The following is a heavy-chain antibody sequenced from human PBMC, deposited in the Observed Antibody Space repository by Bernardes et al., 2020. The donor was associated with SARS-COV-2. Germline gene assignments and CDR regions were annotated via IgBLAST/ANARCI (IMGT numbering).Heavy chain of an antibody. CDR2: IYSGGTP. V-gene: IGHV3-66*01. J-gene: IGHJ3*01. Sequence: GGSLRLFCAASGFTISNTYMTWVRQAPGKGLEWVSSIYSGGTPYYGDSVKGRFGISRDISKNTVFLQMNSLRVDDTAVYFCARDPRGRFAFWGQGTVVTVSA. CDR1: GFTISNTY. CDR3: ARDPRGRFAF.